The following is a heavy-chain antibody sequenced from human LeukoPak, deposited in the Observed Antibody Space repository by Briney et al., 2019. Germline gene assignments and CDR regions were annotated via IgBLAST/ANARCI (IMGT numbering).Heavy chain of an antibody. CDR3: ARGRGSYLGGFIDY. V-gene: IGHV4-39*07. CDR1: GDSISSPFYY. D-gene: IGHD1-26*01. CDR2: IYYTGST. J-gene: IGHJ4*02. Sequence: SETLSLTCTVSGDSISSPFYYWAWIRQPPGKGLQWIGTIYYTGSTYSNPSLKSRVTISDETSNNQFFLRLASVTAADTALYYCARGRGSYLGGFIDYWGQGDLVTVSS.